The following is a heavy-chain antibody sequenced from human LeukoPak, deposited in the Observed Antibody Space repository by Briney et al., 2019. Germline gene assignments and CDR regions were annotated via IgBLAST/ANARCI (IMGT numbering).Heavy chain of an antibody. CDR2: VDDSGNT. CDR3: ARSDYHNSGSHTVFDAFDI. V-gene: IGHV4-59*01. Sequence: ETLSLTCTVSGGSISRYYWSWIRRPPGKGLEWIGYVDDSGNTNYNPSLKSQVTISVDKSKNQFSLKLSFVTAADTAMYYCARSDYHNSGSHTVFDAFDIWGQGTRVTVSS. CDR1: GGSISRYY. D-gene: IGHD3-10*01. J-gene: IGHJ3*02.